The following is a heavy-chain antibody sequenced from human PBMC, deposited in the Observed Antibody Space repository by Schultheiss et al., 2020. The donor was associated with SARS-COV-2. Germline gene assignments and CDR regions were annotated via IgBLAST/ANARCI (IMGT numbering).Heavy chain of an antibody. CDR2: INHSGST. CDR3: ARLGVPAAMHAFDI. V-gene: IGHV4-34*01. J-gene: IGHJ3*02. Sequence: GSLRLSCAASGFTFSDYYMSWIRQPPGKGLEWIGEINHSGSTNYNPSLKSRVTISVDTSKNQFSLKLSSVTAADTAVYYCARLGVPAAMHAFDIWGQGTMVTVSS. CDR1: GFTFSDYY. D-gene: IGHD2-2*01.